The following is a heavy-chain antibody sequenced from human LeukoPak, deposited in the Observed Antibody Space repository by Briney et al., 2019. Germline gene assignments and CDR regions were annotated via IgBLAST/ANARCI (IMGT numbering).Heavy chain of an antibody. CDR3: ARATPVVMGAFDI. CDR2: INPNSGGT. D-gene: IGHD4-23*01. Sequence: GASVMVSCKASGYTFTGYYMHWVRQAPGQGLEWMGWINPNSGGTNYAQKFQGRVTMTRDMSTSTVYMELSSLRSEDTAVYYCARATPVVMGAFDIWGQGTMVTVSS. CDR1: GYTFTGYY. V-gene: IGHV1-2*02. J-gene: IGHJ3*02.